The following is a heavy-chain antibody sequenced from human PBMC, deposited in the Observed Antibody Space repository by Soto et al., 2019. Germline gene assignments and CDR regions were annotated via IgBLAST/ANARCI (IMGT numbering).Heavy chain of an antibody. CDR2: INPNSGGT. J-gene: IGHJ4*02. CDR3: ARGDFWSGYSPAHIFDY. CDR1: GYTFTGYY. D-gene: IGHD3-3*01. V-gene: IGHV1-2*04. Sequence: GXSVKVSYNASGYTFTGYYMHLVRQSPGQGLEWMGWINPNSGGTNYAQKFQGWVTMTRDTSISTAYMELSRLRSDETAVYYCARGDFWSGYSPAHIFDYWGQGTLVTVSS.